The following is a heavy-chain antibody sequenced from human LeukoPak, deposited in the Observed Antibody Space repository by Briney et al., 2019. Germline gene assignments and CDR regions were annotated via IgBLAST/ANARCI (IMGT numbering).Heavy chain of an antibody. CDR1: GFTFSTYG. CDR3: AKASNGGSYYGVIIDY. CDR2: ISYDGSNK. J-gene: IGHJ4*02. D-gene: IGHD1-26*01. V-gene: IGHV3-30*18. Sequence: GGSLRLSCAASGFTFSTYGMHWVRQAPGKGREWGAVISYDGSNKYYPDSVKGRSTISRDNSKNTLYLQMNSLRAEDTAVYYCAKASNGGSYYGVIIDYWGQGTLVTVSS.